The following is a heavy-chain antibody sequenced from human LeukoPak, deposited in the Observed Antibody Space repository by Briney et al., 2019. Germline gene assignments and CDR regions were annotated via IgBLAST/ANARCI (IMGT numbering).Heavy chain of an antibody. CDR3: ASYYYGMDV. Sequence: SETLSLTCTVSGDSISSYYWSWIRQPPGKGLEWIGYIYYSGSTNYNPSLKSRATISVDTSKNQFSLKLSSVTAADTAVYYCASYYYGMDVWGQGTTVTVSS. CDR2: IYYSGST. J-gene: IGHJ6*02. CDR1: GDSISSYY. V-gene: IGHV4-59*08.